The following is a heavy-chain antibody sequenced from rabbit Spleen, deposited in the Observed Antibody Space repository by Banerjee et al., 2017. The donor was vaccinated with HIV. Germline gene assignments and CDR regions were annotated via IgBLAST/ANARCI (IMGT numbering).Heavy chain of an antibody. CDR2: IDTGSSGFT. D-gene: IGHD8-1*01. V-gene: IGHV1S45*01. CDR1: GVSFSGDSY. Sequence: QEQLEESGGDLVKPGASLTLTCIASGVSFSGDSYMCWVRQAPGKGLEWIVCIDTGSSGFTYFASWAKGRFTISKTSSTTVTLQMTSLTAADTATYFCARDTGSSFSSYGMDLWGQVTLRHRL. CDR3: ARDTGSSFSSYGMDL. J-gene: IGHJ6*01.